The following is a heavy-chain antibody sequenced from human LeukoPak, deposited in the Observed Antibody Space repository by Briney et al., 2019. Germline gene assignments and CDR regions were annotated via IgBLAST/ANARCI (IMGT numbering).Heavy chain of an antibody. D-gene: IGHD2-2*01. J-gene: IGHJ4*02. V-gene: IGHV1-18*01. CDR1: GYTFTTYG. CDR2: VSGYTGNT. Sequence: GASVKVSCKTSGYTFTTYGVSWVRRAPGQGLEWMGWVSGYTGNTNYAERFQGRVTMTTDTSTTTVYMELTSLRSDDTAVYYCARGEVSASLYYLDFWGQGTLVTVS. CDR3: ARGEVSASLYYLDF.